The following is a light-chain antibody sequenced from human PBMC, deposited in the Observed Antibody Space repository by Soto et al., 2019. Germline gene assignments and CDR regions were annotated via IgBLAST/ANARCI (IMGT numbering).Light chain of an antibody. Sequence: EIVLTQSPGTLSLSPGERATLSCRASQSVSSSYLAWYQQTPGQAPRLLIYGASSRATGIPDRFSSSGSGTDFTLTISRLEPEDFAVYYCQQYGSSPWTFGQGTKVEIK. CDR1: QSVSSSY. J-gene: IGKJ1*01. CDR2: GAS. CDR3: QQYGSSPWT. V-gene: IGKV3-20*01.